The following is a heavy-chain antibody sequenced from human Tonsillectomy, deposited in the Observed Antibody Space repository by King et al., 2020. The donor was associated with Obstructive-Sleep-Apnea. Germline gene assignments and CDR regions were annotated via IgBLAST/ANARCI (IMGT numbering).Heavy chain of an antibody. CDR1: GGSITSYY. Sequence: QLQESGPGLVKPSETLSLTCTVSGGSITSYYWSWIRQPPGKGLEWIGYIYYSGSTNYNPSLKSRVTISVDTSKNQFSLKLRSVTAADTAVYYCARLRRMTVMDTGLVFDYWGQGTLVTVSS. D-gene: IGHD4-11*01. J-gene: IGHJ4*02. CDR3: ARLRRMTVMDTGLVFDY. CDR2: IYYSGST. V-gene: IGHV4-59*08.